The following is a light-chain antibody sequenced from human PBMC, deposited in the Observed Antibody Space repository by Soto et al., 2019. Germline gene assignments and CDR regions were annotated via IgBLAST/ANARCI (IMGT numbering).Light chain of an antibody. Sequence: EIVLTQSPGTLSLSPGERATLSCRASQSVSNSYLAWYQQKPGQAPRLLIYGASSRATGIPDRFSGSGSGTDFTLTISRLEPEDFAVYYCQQYGSSSLAFGQGTKVEIK. CDR2: GAS. CDR1: QSVSNSY. V-gene: IGKV3-20*01. J-gene: IGKJ1*01. CDR3: QQYGSSSLA.